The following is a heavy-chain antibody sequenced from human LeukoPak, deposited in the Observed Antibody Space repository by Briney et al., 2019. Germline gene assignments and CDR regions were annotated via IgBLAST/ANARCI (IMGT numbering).Heavy chain of an antibody. V-gene: IGHV3-30-3*01. D-gene: IGHD2-2*02. J-gene: IGHJ6*02. Sequence: GGSLRLSCAASGFTFSSYAMHWVRQAPGKGLEWVAVISYDGSNKYYADSVKGRFTISRDNSKNTLYLQMSSLRAEDTAVYYCAREAHIPYGMDVWGQGTTVTVSS. CDR3: AREAHIPYGMDV. CDR2: ISYDGSNK. CDR1: GFTFSSYA.